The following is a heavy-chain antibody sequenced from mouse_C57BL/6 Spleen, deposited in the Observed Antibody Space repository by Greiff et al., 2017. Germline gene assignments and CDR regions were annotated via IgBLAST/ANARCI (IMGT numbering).Heavy chain of an antibody. CDR1: GYTFTDYN. Sequence: EVQLKESGPELVKPGASVKIPCKASGYTFTDYNMDWVKQSHGKSLEWIGDINPNNGGTIYNQKFKGKATLTVDKSSSTAYMELRSLTSEDTAVYYCARSAYAMDYWGQGTSVTVSS. J-gene: IGHJ4*01. CDR3: ARSAYAMDY. V-gene: IGHV1-18*01. CDR2: INPNNGGT. D-gene: IGHD6-1*01.